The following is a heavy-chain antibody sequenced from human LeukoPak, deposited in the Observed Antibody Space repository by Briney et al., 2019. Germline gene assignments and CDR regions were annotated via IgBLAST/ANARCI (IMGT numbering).Heavy chain of an antibody. Sequence: SETLSLTCTVSGGSIGSSSYYWVWIRQPPGKGLEWLGTIYYTGTTYYNPSLKSRVTMSVDTSKNQFSLKLSSVTAADTAVYFCARTNPDWYFDLWGRGTLVTVSS. CDR3: ARTNPDWYFDL. CDR2: IYYTGTT. V-gene: IGHV4-39*07. CDR1: GGSIGSSSYY. J-gene: IGHJ2*01. D-gene: IGHD1-14*01.